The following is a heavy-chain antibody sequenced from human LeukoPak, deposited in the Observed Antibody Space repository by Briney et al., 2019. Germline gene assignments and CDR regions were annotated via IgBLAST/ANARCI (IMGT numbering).Heavy chain of an antibody. D-gene: IGHD1-7*01. Sequence: SETLSLTCAVYGGSFGGYYWSWIRQPPGKGLEWIGEINHSGSTNYNPSLKSRVTISVDTSKNQFSPKLSSVTAADTAVYYCARGLFYVELVPRGQGTLVTVSS. J-gene: IGHJ5*02. CDR1: GGSFGGYY. V-gene: IGHV4-34*01. CDR3: ARGLFYVELVP. CDR2: INHSGST.